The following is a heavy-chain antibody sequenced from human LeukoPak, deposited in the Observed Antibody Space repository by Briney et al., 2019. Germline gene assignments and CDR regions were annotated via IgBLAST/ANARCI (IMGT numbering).Heavy chain of an antibody. J-gene: IGHJ4*02. CDR3: ARQIGIAARLYFDY. D-gene: IGHD6-6*01. CDR1: GGSISSYY. Sequence: SETLSLTCTVSGGSISSYYWSWIRQPPGKGLEWIGYIYYSGSTYYNPSLKSRVTISVDTSKNQFSLKLSSVTAADTAVYYCARQIGIAARLYFDYWGQGTLVTVSS. V-gene: IGHV4-59*04. CDR2: IYYSGST.